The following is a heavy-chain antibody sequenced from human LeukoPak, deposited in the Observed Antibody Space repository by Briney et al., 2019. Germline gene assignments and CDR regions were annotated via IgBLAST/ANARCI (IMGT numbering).Heavy chain of an antibody. D-gene: IGHD3-10*01. V-gene: IGHV4-34*01. CDR1: GGSFSGYY. CDR2: INHSGST. J-gene: IGHJ5*02. Sequence: SETLSLTCAVYGGSFSGYYWSWIRQPPGKGLEWIGEINHSGSTNYNPSLKSRVTISVDTSKNQFSLKLSSVTAADTAVYYCARVGSGSYGWFDPWGQGTLVTVSS. CDR3: ARVGSGSYGWFDP.